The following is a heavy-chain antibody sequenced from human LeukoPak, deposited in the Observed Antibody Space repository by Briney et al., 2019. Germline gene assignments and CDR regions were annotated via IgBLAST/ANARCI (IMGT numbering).Heavy chain of an antibody. V-gene: IGHV3-23*01. CDR2: ISGSGGST. CDR3: AKHAIDSSGYVDAFDI. J-gene: IGHJ3*02. Sequence: PGGSLRLSCAASGFTFSSYAMSWVRQAPGKGLEWVSAISGSGGSTYYADSVKGRFTISRDNFKNTLYLQMNSLRAEDTAVYYCAKHAIDSSGYVDAFDIWGQGTMVTVSS. D-gene: IGHD3-22*01. CDR1: GFTFSSYA.